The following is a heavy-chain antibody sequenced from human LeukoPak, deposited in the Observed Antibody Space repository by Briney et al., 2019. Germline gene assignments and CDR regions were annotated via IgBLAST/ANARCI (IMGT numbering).Heavy chain of an antibody. J-gene: IGHJ4*02. D-gene: IGHD1-26*01. CDR1: GFTFSNYW. CDR2: INMDGSTT. CDR3: ARGMGATTGGY. V-gene: IGHV3-74*01. Sequence: PGGSLRLSCTASGFTFSNYWMHWVRQAPGKGLVWVSRINMDGSTTTYADSVKGRFTISRDNAKNTLHLQMNSLRAEDTAVYYCARGMGATTGGYWGQGTLVTVSS.